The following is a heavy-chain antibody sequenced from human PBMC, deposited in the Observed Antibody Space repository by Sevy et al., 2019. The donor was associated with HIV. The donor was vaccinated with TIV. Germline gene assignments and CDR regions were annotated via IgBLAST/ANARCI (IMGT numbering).Heavy chain of an antibody. CDR2: ITSSGDTI. Sequence: GGSLRLSCAASGFTFSDYYMTWIRQAPGKGLEWVAYITSSGDTIYYADSVKGRFTISRDNAKNSLYLQLNNLRAEDTAVYYCAREYDYSHYAFDYWGQGTLVTVSS. D-gene: IGHD4-4*01. J-gene: IGHJ4*02. V-gene: IGHV3-11*01. CDR1: GFTFSDYY. CDR3: AREYDYSHYAFDY.